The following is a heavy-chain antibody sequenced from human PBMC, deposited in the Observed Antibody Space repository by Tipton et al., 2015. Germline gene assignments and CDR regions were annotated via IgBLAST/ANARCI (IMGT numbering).Heavy chain of an antibody. CDR2: INPGGGDT. CDR3: ARRATGSWDDSWFDP. V-gene: IGHV1-46*01. D-gene: IGHD1-1*01. Sequence: QVQLVQSGAEMRKPGASVKVSCKASGCTFTSYYMYWVRQSPGHGLEWMGIINPGGGDTIYSQNFQGRVTMTRDTSTSTVYMELNSLTSGDTAVYYCARRATGSWDDSWFDPWGQGTLVTVSS. J-gene: IGHJ5*02. CDR1: GCTFTSYY.